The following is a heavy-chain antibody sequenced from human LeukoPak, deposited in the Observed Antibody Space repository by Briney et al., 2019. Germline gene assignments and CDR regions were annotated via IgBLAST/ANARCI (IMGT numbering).Heavy chain of an antibody. CDR1: GFTFSDYS. Sequence: GGSLRLSCAASGFTFSDYSMNWVRQAPGKGLEWVSSVSSGRSYVYYADSVKGRFTISRDNAQNSLYLQMNSLRAEDTAVYYCARVVRPGSYDSSYSFDYWGRGTLVTVSS. CDR3: ARVVRPGSYDSSYSFDY. J-gene: IGHJ4*02. CDR2: VSSGRSYV. D-gene: IGHD5-18*01. V-gene: IGHV3-21*01.